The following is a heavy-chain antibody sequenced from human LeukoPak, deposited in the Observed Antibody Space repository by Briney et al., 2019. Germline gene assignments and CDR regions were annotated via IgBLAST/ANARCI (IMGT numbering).Heavy chain of an antibody. CDR2: IYYSGRT. Sequence: SETLSLTCTVSGGSISSYYWNWIRQPPGKGLEWIGYIYYSGRTNYNPSLRSRVTISVDTSKNQFSLKLSSVTAADTAVYYCAGGADTDYFDYWGQGTLVTVSS. CDR3: AGGADTDYFDY. CDR1: GGSISSYY. J-gene: IGHJ4*02. V-gene: IGHV4-59*01. D-gene: IGHD2-21*01.